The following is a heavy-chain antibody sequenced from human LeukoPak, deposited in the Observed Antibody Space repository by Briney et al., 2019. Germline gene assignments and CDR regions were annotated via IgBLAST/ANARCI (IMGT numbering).Heavy chain of an antibody. Sequence: PSETLSLTCAVYGGSFSGYYWSWIRQPPGKGLEWIGEVNHIGSTNCSPSLKSRLTISVDTSKDQFSLKLSSVTAADTAVYYCARGRGYSYEVGFDYWGQGTLVTVSS. CDR1: GGSFSGYY. CDR3: ARGRGYSYEVGFDY. V-gene: IGHV4-34*01. D-gene: IGHD5-18*01. J-gene: IGHJ4*02. CDR2: VNHIGST.